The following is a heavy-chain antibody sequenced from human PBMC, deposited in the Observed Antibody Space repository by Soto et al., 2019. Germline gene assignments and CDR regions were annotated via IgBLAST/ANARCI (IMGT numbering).Heavy chain of an antibody. CDR2: IYYSGST. Sequence: PSETLSLTCTVYGGSISSYYWSWIRQPPGKGLEWIGYIYYSGSTNYNPSLKSRVTISVDTSKNQFSLKLSSVTAADTAVYYCARHGVYYLVDYWSQGTLVTVAS. CDR3: ARHGVYYLVDY. J-gene: IGHJ4*02. V-gene: IGHV4-59*08. CDR1: GGSISSYY. D-gene: IGHD2-8*01.